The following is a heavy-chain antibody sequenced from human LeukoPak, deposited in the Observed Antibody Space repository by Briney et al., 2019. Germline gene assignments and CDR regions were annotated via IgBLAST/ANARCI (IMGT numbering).Heavy chain of an antibody. V-gene: IGHV4-39*01. J-gene: IGHJ4*02. D-gene: IGHD6-19*01. CDR2: IYYSGST. Sequence: SETLSLTCTVSGGSFSSSSYYWGWIRPPPGKGLEWIGSIYYSGSTYYNPSLKSRVTISVDTSKNQFSLKLSSVTAADTAVYYCARHRLPSSGWYLGYFDYWGQGTLGTVSS. CDR3: ARHRLPSSGWYLGYFDY. CDR1: GGSFSSSSYY.